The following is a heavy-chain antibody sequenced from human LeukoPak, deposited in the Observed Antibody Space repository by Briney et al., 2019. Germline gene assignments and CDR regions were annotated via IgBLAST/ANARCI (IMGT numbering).Heavy chain of an antibody. CDR1: GYTFTGYY. J-gene: IGHJ4*02. D-gene: IGHD3-22*01. CDR2: INPNSGGT. Sequence: ASVKVSCKASGYTFTGYYMHWVRQAPGQGLGWMGWINPNSGGTNYAQKFQGRVTMTRDTSISTAYMELSRLRSDDTAVYYCARLDYYDSSGPFDYWGQGTLVTVSS. V-gene: IGHV1-2*02. CDR3: ARLDYYDSSGPFDY.